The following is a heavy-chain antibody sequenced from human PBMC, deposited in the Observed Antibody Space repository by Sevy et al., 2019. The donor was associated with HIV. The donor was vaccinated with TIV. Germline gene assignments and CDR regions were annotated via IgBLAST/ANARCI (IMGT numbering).Heavy chain of an antibody. Sequence: ASVMVSCKVSGYTLTELSIHWLRQAPGKGLEWLVTFDPEDGKTIYAQNFQGRVTMTEDTSTDTTYMELSSLRSEDTAVYYCASTRDYYDSSGYYFDYWGQGTLVTVSS. D-gene: IGHD3-22*01. CDR1: GYTLTELS. CDR2: FDPEDGKT. V-gene: IGHV1-24*01. CDR3: ASTRDYYDSSGYYFDY. J-gene: IGHJ4*02.